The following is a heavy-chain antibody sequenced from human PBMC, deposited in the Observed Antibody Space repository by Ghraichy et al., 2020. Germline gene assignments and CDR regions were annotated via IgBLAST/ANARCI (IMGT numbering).Heavy chain of an antibody. J-gene: IGHJ5*02. CDR3: ARDYREGETS. Sequence: GGSLRLSCATSGFPFSPLWMTWVRQPPGKGLEWVANINPGGSAKDYVDSVRGRFTISRDDAKNSLYLQMDSLRVDDTAVYYCARDYREGETSWGQGTLVTVSS. V-gene: IGHV3-7*01. CDR1: GFPFSPLW. D-gene: IGHD3-16*01. CDR2: INPGGSAK.